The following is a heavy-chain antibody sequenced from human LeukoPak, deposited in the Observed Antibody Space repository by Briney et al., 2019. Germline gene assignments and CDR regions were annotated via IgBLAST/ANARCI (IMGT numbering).Heavy chain of an antibody. Sequence: GESLKISCKGSGYSFPTYWIGWVRQMPGKGLEWMGIIYPGDSDTRYSPSFQGQVTISADKSISTAYLQWSSLKASDTAMYYCARRAAASSQDLAYWGQGTLVTVSS. J-gene: IGHJ4*02. CDR1: GYSFPTYW. CDR3: ARRAAASSQDLAY. D-gene: IGHD6-13*01. CDR2: IYPGDSDT. V-gene: IGHV5-51*01.